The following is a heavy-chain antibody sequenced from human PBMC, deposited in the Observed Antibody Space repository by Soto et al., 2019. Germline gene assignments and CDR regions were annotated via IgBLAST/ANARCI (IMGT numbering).Heavy chain of an antibody. CDR2: INAGNGNT. CDR1: GYTFTSYA. CDR3: AGGIPDYYYYYGMDF. J-gene: IGHJ6*02. V-gene: IGHV1-3*01. D-gene: IGHD2-21*01. Sequence: GASVKVSCKASGYTFTSYAMHWVRQAPGQRLEWMGWINAGNGNTKYSQKFQGRVTITRDTSASTAYMELSSLRSEDTAVYYCAGGIPDYYYYYGMDFWGQGTTVTVSS.